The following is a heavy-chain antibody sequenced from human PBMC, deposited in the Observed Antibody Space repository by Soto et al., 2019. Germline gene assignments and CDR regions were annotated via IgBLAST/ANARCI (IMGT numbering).Heavy chain of an antibody. CDR1: GGSISSGCYS. V-gene: IGHV4-30-2*01. J-gene: IGHJ5*02. Sequence: SETLSLTCAVSGGSISSGCYSWSWIRQPPGKGLEWIGYIYHIGSTYYNPSLKSRVTISVDRSKNQFSLKLSSVTAADTAVYYCARDNSAFGLGGRGELILWFDPWGQRTLVAVSS. CDR2: IYHIGST. CDR3: ARDNSAFGLGGRGELILWFDP. D-gene: IGHD1-7*01.